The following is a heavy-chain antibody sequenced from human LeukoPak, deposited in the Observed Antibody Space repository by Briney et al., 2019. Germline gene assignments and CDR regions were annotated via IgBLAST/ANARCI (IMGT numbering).Heavy chain of an antibody. J-gene: IGHJ4*02. Sequence: TGGSLRLSCAASGFTFSNYWMSWVRQAPGKGLEWVAVIWYDGSVKYYADSVKGRFTNSRDNSKNTLYLQMNSLRAEDTAVYYCARAAAGTGHFDYWGQGTLVTVSS. V-gene: IGHV3-33*08. CDR1: GFTFSNYW. CDR3: ARAAAGTGHFDY. CDR2: IWYDGSVK. D-gene: IGHD6-13*01.